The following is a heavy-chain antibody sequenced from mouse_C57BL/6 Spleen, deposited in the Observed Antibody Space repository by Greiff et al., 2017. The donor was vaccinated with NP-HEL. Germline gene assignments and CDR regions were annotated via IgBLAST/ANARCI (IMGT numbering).Heavy chain of an antibody. CDR1: GFTFSDYG. J-gene: IGHJ2*01. CDR3: ARRSTVPYFDY. D-gene: IGHD1-1*01. Sequence: EVKLMESGGGLVKPGGSLKLSCAASGFTFSDYGMHWVRQAPEKGLEWVAYISSGSITIYYADTVKGRFTISRDNAKNTLFLQMTSLRSEDTAMYYCARRSTVPYFDYWGQGTTLTVSS. V-gene: IGHV5-17*01. CDR2: ISSGSITI.